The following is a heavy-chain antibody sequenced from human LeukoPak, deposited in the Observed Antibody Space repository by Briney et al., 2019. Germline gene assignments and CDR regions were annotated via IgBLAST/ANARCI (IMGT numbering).Heavy chain of an antibody. CDR2: INADGSEE. Sequence: GGSLRLSCTASGFSISGHWQTWVRQTPGKGLEWVAHINADGSEESYVGSVKGRFTISKDSVENSVTLQMNSLRVEDTGVYYCGRGHYGLDVWGQGATVTVSS. CDR3: GRGHYGLDV. V-gene: IGHV3-7*01. J-gene: IGHJ6*02. CDR1: GFSISGHW.